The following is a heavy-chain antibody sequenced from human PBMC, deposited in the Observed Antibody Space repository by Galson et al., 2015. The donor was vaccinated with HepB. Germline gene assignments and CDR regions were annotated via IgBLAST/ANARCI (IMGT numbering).Heavy chain of an antibody. D-gene: IGHD6-13*01. CDR1: GFTFSNSW. CDR3: TTGEGSSWFWAGY. Sequence: SLRLSCAASGFTFSNSWMSWVRQAPGKGLEWVGRIKSKTDGGTTDYAAPVKGRFTISRDDSKNTLYLQMNSLKTEDTAVYYCTTGEGSSWFWAGYWGPGTLVTASS. V-gene: IGHV3-15*01. CDR2: IKSKTDGGTT. J-gene: IGHJ4*02.